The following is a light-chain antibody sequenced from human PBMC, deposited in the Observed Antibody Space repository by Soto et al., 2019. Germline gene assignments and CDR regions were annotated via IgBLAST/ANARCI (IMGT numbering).Light chain of an antibody. J-gene: IGKJ1*01. V-gene: IGKV3-15*01. Sequence: EIVLTQSTGTLSVSPGERATLSCRASQSVSSKLAWYQQKPGQAPRLLFYGASTGATGIPARFSGSGSETEFTLSISSLQSADFAVYYCQQYNNWPGTFGQGTKVEIK. CDR3: QQYNNWPGT. CDR1: QSVSSK. CDR2: GAS.